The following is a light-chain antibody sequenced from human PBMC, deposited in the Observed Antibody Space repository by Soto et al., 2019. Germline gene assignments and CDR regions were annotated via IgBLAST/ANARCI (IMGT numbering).Light chain of an antibody. J-gene: IGKJ4*01. CDR3: QQYYTTPLT. CDR2: WAS. CDR1: QNLLYSPNNENY. V-gene: IGKV4-1*01. Sequence: DIVMTQSPDSLAVSLGERATINCRSSQNLLYSPNNENYLAWYQQKPGQPPKLLIYWASNRESGVPDRFSGSGSGPDFTLTITSLQAEDVAVYYCQQYYTTPLTFGGGTKVEIK.